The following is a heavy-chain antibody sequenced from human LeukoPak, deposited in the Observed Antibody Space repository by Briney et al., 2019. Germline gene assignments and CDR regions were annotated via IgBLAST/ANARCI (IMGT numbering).Heavy chain of an antibody. D-gene: IGHD3-16*01. J-gene: IGHJ6*03. CDR3: AKDWARARDYYYYMDV. V-gene: IGHV3-33*06. Sequence: GRSLRLSCAASGFTFSSYGMHWVRQAPGKGLEWVAVIWYDGSNKYYADSVKGRFTISRDNSKNTLYLQMNSLRAEGTAVYYCAKDWARARDYYYYMDVWGKGTTVTVSS. CDR1: GFTFSSYG. CDR2: IWYDGSNK.